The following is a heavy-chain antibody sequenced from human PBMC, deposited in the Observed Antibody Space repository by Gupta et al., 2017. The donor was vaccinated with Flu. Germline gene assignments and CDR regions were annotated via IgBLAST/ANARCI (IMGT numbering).Heavy chain of an antibody. V-gene: IGHV3-30*18. J-gene: IGHJ4*02. D-gene: IGHD1-7*01. Sequence: QAQLVQSGGGVVQTGTSLSFSCAAPGLTLSDYGMHWVRQAPGKGLEWMAVMSDYGSNQGCADAVRGRFTISRDNSKNTLFLQMNSLRADDTAVYYCAKGGRHNWNYDGDYWGQGTLVTVSS. CDR3: AKGGRHNWNYDGDY. CDR2: MSDYGSNQ. CDR1: GLTLSDYG.